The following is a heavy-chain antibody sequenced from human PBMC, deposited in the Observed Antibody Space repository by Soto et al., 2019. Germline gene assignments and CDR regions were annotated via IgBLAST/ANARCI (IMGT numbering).Heavy chain of an antibody. D-gene: IGHD6-19*01. CDR3: ASTYSSGWSTNGMAV. CDR2: IYYSGSI. Sequence: SETLSLTCTVPGGSISSSSYYWGWIRQPPGKGLEWIGNIYYSGSIYYNPSLKSRVTISVDTSKNQFSLKLSSVTAADTAVYYLASTYSSGWSTNGMAVWGQGTTVTVS. J-gene: IGHJ6*02. V-gene: IGHV4-39*01. CDR1: GGSISSSSYY.